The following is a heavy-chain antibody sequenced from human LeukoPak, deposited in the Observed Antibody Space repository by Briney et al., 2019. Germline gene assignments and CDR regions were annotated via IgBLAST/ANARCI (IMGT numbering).Heavy chain of an antibody. D-gene: IGHD2-8*01. CDR1: GYTFTGYY. CDR2: INPNSGGT. V-gene: IGHV1-2*02. CDR3: ARVGPPLYYYYYGMDV. Sequence: ASVKVSCKASGYTFTGYYMHWVRQAPGQGLEWMGWINPNSGGTNYAQKFQGRVAMTRDTSISTAYMELSRLRSDDTAVYYCARVGPPLYYYYYGMDVWGQGTTVTVSS. J-gene: IGHJ6*02.